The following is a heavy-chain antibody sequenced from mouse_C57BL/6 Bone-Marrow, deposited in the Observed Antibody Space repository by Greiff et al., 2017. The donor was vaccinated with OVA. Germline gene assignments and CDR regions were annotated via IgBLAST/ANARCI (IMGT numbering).Heavy chain of an antibody. CDR3: TRGYSNYYAMDY. D-gene: IGHD2-5*01. J-gene: IGHJ4*01. CDR2: IDPETGGT. Sequence: VQLHQSGAELVRPGASVTLSCKASGYTFTDYEMHWVKQTPVHGLEWIGAIDPETGGTAYNQKFKGKAILTADKSSSTAYMELRSLTSEDSAVYYGTRGYSNYYAMDYWGQGTSVTVSS. CDR1: GYTFTDYE. V-gene: IGHV1-15*01.